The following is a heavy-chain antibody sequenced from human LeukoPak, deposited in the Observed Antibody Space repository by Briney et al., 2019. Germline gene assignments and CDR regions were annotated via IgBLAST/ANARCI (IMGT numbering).Heavy chain of an antibody. CDR1: GFTFSSSS. Sequence: GGSLRLSCVASGFTFSSSSMNWVRQAPGKGLEWVSYISSSSSTIHYAESVKGRFTISRDNAKNSLYLQMNSLRDEDTAVYYCAREMAHYFESSGYSFWGQGTLVTVSS. CDR2: ISSSSSTI. CDR3: AREMAHYFESSGYSF. D-gene: IGHD3-22*01. V-gene: IGHV3-48*02. J-gene: IGHJ4*02.